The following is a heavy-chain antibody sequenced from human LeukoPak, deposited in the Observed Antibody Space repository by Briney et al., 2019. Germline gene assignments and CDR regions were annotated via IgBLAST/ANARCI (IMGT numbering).Heavy chain of an antibody. D-gene: IGHD1-26*01. V-gene: IGHV3-53*01. CDR3: AKPSGGTQYLFEH. Sequence: TGGSLRLSCAASGFTVSSYYLSWVRQAPGKGLEWVSVIYSGGSTYYADSVKGRFTISRDNSKNTLYLQMSSLRAEDTAVYYCAKPSGGTQYLFEHWGQGTLVTVSS. CDR1: GFTVSSYY. J-gene: IGHJ4*02. CDR2: IYSGGST.